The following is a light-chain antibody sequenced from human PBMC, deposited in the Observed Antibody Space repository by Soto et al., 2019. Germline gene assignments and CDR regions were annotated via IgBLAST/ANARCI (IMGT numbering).Light chain of an antibody. V-gene: IGKV3-15*01. J-gene: IGKJ2*01. Sequence: EIVMTQSPATLSVSPGERATLSCRASQSISSNLAWYQQKPGQAPRLLIYGASTTDTGIPARFSGSGSGTEFTLTISGMQSEDSAVYYCQQYNSWPPYTFGQGTKLEIK. CDR2: GAS. CDR1: QSISSN. CDR3: QQYNSWPPYT.